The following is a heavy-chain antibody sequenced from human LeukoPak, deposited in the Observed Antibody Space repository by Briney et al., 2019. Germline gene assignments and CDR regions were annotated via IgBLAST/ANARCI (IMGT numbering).Heavy chain of an antibody. D-gene: IGHD6-19*01. Sequence: GGSLRLSCAASGFTFSHYIMNWVRQAPGKGLEWVSSISSSDTYISYADSLQGRFTISRDNAKNSLYLQMNSLRAEDTAVYYCERGPRLGWISDYWGQGTLVTVSS. J-gene: IGHJ4*02. CDR1: GFTFSHYI. V-gene: IGHV3-21*01. CDR3: ERGPRLGWISDY. CDR2: ISSSDTYI.